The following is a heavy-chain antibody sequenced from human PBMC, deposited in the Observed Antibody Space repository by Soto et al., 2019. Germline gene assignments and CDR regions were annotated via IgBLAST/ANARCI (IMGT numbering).Heavy chain of an antibody. Sequence: PGGSLRLSCAASGFTFSTYTMNWVRQAPGKGLEWVSGIGCCSGSGTYYADFVKGRFTISRDNAKNTLYLQMNSLRAEDTAVYYCARDKGIAVDLDAFDIWGQGTMVTVSS. V-gene: IGHV3-23*01. D-gene: IGHD6-19*01. CDR2: IGCCSGSGT. CDR1: GFTFSTYT. CDR3: ARDKGIAVDLDAFDI. J-gene: IGHJ3*02.